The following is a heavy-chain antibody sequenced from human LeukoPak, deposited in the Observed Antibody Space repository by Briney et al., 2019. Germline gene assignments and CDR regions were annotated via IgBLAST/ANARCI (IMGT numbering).Heavy chain of an antibody. J-gene: IGHJ5*01. Sequence: GASVKVSCKASGDTFTDYFIHWGRQAPGQGREWMGWINPNIGDASYAQKVQDRVTMTRDRSINTAYMELSRLTSDDPAVYYCARMALDGGDSIGFDSWGQGTMVTVSS. V-gene: IGHV1-2*02. CDR3: ARMALDGGDSIGFDS. CDR2: INPNIGDA. CDR1: GDTFTDYF. D-gene: IGHD2-21*02.